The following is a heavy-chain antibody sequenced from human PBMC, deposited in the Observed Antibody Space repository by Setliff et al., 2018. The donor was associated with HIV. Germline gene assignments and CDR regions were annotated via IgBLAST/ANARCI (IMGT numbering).Heavy chain of an antibody. Sequence: SETLSLTCAVSGGSISSGGYSWSWIRQSPGKGLEWIGYIYHTGNTYYNPSLKSRITISLDRSQNHFSLRLTSVAAADTAIYYCASLDSDNPSSSYWFFDLWGRGTLVTVSS. J-gene: IGHJ2*01. CDR2: IYHTGNT. D-gene: IGHD5-18*01. CDR3: ASLDSDNPSSSYWFFDL. V-gene: IGHV4-30-2*06. CDR1: GGSISSGGYS.